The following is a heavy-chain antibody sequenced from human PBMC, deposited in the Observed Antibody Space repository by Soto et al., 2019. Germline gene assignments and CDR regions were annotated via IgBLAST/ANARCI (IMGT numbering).Heavy chain of an antibody. CDR1: GGSFSGYY. Sequence: PSETLSFTCAVYGGSFSGYYWSWIRQPPGKGLEWIGEINHSGSTNYNPSLKSRVTISVDMSKNQFSLKLSSVTAADTAVYYCARVKGYYYGMDVWGQGTTVTVSS. CDR2: INHSGST. J-gene: IGHJ6*02. CDR3: ARVKGYYYGMDV. V-gene: IGHV4-34*01.